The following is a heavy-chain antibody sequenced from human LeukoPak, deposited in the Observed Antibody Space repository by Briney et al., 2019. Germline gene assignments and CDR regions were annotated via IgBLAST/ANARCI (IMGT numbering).Heavy chain of an antibody. CDR2: FYYSGNA. V-gene: IGHV4-39*07. D-gene: IGHD3-22*01. CDR1: GGSISSSNYY. Sequence: SETLSLTCTVSGGSISSSNYYWGWIRQPPGKGLEWIGSFYYSGNAYYNPFLKSRVTISVDTSKNQFSLRLSSVTAADTAVYYCAREEDRSGDWGQGTLVTVTS. CDR3: AREEDRSGD. J-gene: IGHJ4*02.